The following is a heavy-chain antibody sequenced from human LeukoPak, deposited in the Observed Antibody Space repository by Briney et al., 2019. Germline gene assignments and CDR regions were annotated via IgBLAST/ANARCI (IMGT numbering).Heavy chain of an antibody. D-gene: IGHD3-10*01. CDR2: IYHSGST. CDR1: GGSISSGGYY. J-gene: IGHJ4*02. CDR3: AREVWSDNDFDY. V-gene: IGHV4-30-2*01. Sequence: PSQTLSLTCTVSGGSISSGGYYWSWIRQPPGKGLEWIGYIYHSGSTYYNPSLKSRVTISVDRSKNQFSLKLSSVTAADTAVYYCAREVWSDNDFDYWGQGTLVTVSS.